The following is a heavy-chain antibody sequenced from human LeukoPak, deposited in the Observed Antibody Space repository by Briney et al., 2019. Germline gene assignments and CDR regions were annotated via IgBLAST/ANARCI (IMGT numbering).Heavy chain of an antibody. V-gene: IGHV4-59*08. CDR2: IHYSGST. Sequence: SETLSLTCTVSGGSISSYYWSWIRQPPGKGLEWIGYIHYSGSTNYNLSLKSRVTISVDTSKNQFSLKLSSVTAADTAVYYCARQSYSRLIDYWGQGTLVTVSS. D-gene: IGHD3-10*01. J-gene: IGHJ4*02. CDR3: ARQSYSRLIDY. CDR1: GGSISSYY.